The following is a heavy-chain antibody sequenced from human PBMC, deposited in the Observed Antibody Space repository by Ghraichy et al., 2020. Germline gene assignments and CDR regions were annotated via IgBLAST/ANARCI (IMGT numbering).Heavy chain of an antibody. J-gene: IGHJ2*01. Sequence: GGSLRLSCAASGFTFSRYAMTWVRQAPGKGLEWVSTISGSGDSTYYADSVKGRFTISRDNPRNTLYLQINSLRAEDTAVYYCAKDIYGDPYWYFDLWGRGTLVTVSS. CDR3: AKDIYGDPYWYFDL. CDR1: GFTFSRYA. V-gene: IGHV3-23*01. CDR2: ISGSGDST. D-gene: IGHD4-17*01.